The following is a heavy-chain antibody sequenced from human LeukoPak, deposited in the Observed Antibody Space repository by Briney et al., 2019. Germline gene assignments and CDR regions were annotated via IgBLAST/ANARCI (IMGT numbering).Heavy chain of an antibody. CDR1: GFTFSNYS. Sequence: PGGSLRLSCAASGFTFSNYSMNWVRQAPGKGLEWVSSISSSSSYIYYADSVKGRFTISRDNAKNSLYLQMNGLRAEDTAAYYCARGATDTTRWFDPWGQGTLVTVSS. CDR2: ISSSSSYI. J-gene: IGHJ5*02. V-gene: IGHV3-21*01. D-gene: IGHD1-7*01. CDR3: ARGATDTTRWFDP.